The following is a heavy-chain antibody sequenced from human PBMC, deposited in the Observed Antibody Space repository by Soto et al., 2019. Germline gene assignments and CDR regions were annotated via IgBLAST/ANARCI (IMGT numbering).Heavy chain of an antibody. CDR2: IWYDGSNK. V-gene: IGHV3-33*01. D-gene: IGHD3-22*01. CDR3: ARDFFPYYYDSSGLDY. J-gene: IGHJ4*02. CDR1: GFTFSSYG. Sequence: VQLVESGGGVVQPGRSLRLSCAASGFTFSSYGMHWVRQAPGKGLEWVAVIWYDGSNKYYADSVKGRFTISRDNSKNTLYLQMNSLRAEDTAVYYCARDFFPYYYDSSGLDYWGQGTLVTVSS.